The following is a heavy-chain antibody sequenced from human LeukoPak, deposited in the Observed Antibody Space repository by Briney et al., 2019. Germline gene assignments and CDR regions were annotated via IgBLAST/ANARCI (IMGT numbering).Heavy chain of an antibody. CDR2: INSDGSSP. CDR3: ARDLTTVVGPVDH. J-gene: IGHJ4*02. Sequence: GGSLRLSCAASGFTFSSYWMHWVRQAPGKGLVWVARINSDGSSPRYADSVKGRFSISRDNAKNTLYLQMNSLRAEDTAVYYCARDLTTVVGPVDHWGQGTLVTVSS. V-gene: IGHV3-74*01. D-gene: IGHD1-26*01. CDR1: GFTFSSYW.